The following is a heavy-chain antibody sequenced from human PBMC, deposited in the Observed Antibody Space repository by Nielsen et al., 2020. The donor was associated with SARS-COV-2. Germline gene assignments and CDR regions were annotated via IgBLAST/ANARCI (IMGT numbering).Heavy chain of an antibody. D-gene: IGHD2/OR15-2a*01. V-gene: IGHV1-2*06. CDR2: INPNSGGT. Sequence: ASVKVSCKASGYAFTSYGISWVRQAPGQGLEWMGRINPNSGGTNYAQKFQGRVTMTRDTSISTAYMELSRLRSDDTAVYYCASQGNPDYFDFDYWGQGTLVTVSS. CDR1: GYAFTSYG. CDR3: ASQGNPDYFDFDY. J-gene: IGHJ4*02.